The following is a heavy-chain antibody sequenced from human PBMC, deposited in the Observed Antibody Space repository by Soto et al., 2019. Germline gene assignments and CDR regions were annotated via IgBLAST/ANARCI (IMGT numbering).Heavy chain of an antibody. J-gene: IGHJ3*02. V-gene: IGHV3-7*01. CDR2: IKQDGGDK. CDR3: ARDLSPGAAATGYYDAFDI. Sequence: EVQLVESGGGLVQPGGSLRLSCAASGFTLSSYWMSWVRQAPGEGLEWVANIKQDGGDKYYVDSVKGRFTISRDNAKNSLYLQLNSLRAEDTAFYYCARDLSPGAAATGYYDAFDIWGQGTMVTVSS. CDR1: GFTLSSYW. D-gene: IGHD3-9*01.